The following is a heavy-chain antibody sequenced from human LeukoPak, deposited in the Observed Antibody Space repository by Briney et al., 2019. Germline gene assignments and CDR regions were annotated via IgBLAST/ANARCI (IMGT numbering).Heavy chain of an antibody. V-gene: IGHV1-46*01. Sequence: ASVKVSCKASGYTFTSYYMHWVRQAPGQGLEWMGIINPSGGSTSYAQKFQGRVTMTRDTSTSTVYMELSSLRSEDTAVYYCVRDLKQWLVHYYYYGMDVWGQGTAVTVSS. J-gene: IGHJ6*02. CDR2: INPSGGST. CDR3: VRDLKQWLVHYYYYGMDV. CDR1: GYTFTSYY. D-gene: IGHD6-19*01.